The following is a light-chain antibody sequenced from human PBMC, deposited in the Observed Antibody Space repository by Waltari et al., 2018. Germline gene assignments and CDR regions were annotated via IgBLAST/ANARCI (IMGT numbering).Light chain of an antibody. CDR2: EVS. CDR3: SSYAGYDIVV. J-gene: IGLJ2*01. V-gene: IGLV2-8*01. Sequence: YHKEPGKARNLLIYEVSERPSGVPDRFSDSKSGNTASLTVSGLQAEDEADYYCSSYAGYDIVVFGGGTRLAVL.